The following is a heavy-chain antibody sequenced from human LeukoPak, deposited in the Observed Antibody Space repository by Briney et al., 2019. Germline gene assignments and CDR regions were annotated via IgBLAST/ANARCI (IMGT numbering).Heavy chain of an antibody. CDR2: IYYSGST. Sequence: SETLSLTCTVSGGSISSYYWSWIRQPPGKGLEWIGYIYYSGSTNRNPSLKSRFTISVDTSKNQFSLKLSSVTAANTAVYYCARLVRRLEFAIDYWGQGTLVTVSS. J-gene: IGHJ4*02. CDR3: ARLVRRLEFAIDY. V-gene: IGHV4-59*01. CDR1: GGSISSYY. D-gene: IGHD3-10*01.